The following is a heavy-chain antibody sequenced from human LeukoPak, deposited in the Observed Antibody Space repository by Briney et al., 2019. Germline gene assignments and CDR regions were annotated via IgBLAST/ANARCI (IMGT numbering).Heavy chain of an antibody. CDR1: GGSFSGNY. D-gene: IGHD4-17*01. Sequence: PSETLSLTRAVYGGSFSGNYWSWIRLSPGKGLEWIGEINHSGSTNYNPSLKSRVTMSVDTSKNQFSLKLSSVTAADTAVYYCAREIDTTVTTFDYWGQGTLVTVSS. CDR2: INHSGST. V-gene: IGHV4-34*01. J-gene: IGHJ4*02. CDR3: AREIDTTVTTFDY.